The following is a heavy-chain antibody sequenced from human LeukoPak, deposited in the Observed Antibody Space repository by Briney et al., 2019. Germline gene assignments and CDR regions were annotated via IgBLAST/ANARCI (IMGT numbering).Heavy chain of an antibody. J-gene: IGHJ4*02. D-gene: IGHD4-17*01. CDR1: GYTFTSYG. V-gene: IGHV1-18*01. CDR3: ARNYGDYASVDY. CDR2: ISAYNGNT. Sequence: RASVKVSCKASGYTFTSYGFSWVRQAPGQGLEWMGWISAYNGNTNYAQEFQGRVSMTTDTSTSTAYMELRSLSSDDTAIYYCARNYGDYASVDYWGQGTLVTVSS.